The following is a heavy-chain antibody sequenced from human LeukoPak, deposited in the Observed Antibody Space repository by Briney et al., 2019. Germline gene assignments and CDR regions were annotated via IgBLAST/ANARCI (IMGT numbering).Heavy chain of an antibody. D-gene: IGHD2-2*01. CDR2: IIPIFGTA. CDR1: GGIFSSYA. V-gene: IGHV1-69*13. J-gene: IGHJ5*02. CDR3: ARGPIVVVPAADNWFDP. Sequence: SVKVSCKASGGIFSSYAISWVRQAPGQGLEWMGGIIPIFGTANYAQKFQGRVTITADESTSTAYMELRSLRSDDTAVYYCARGPIVVVPAADNWFDPWGQGTLVTVSS.